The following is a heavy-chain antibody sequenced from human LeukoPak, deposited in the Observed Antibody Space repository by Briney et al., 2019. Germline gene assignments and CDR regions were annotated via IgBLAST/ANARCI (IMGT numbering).Heavy chain of an antibody. J-gene: IGHJ6*04. CDR3: ARGEIVVVPAAMGDYYGMDV. CDR1: GGTFSSYA. Sequence: SVKVSCKASGGTFSSYAISWVRQAPGQGLEWMGGIIPIFGTANYAQKLQGRVTITADESTSTAYMELSSLRSEDTAVYYCARGEIVVVPAAMGDYYGMDVWGKGTTVTVSS. D-gene: IGHD2-2*01. V-gene: IGHV1-69*01. CDR2: IIPIFGTA.